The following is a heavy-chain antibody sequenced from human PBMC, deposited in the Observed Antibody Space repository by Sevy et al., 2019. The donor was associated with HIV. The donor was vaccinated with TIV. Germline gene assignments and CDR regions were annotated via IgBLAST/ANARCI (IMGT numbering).Heavy chain of an antibody. CDR2: IVLGNVRT. CDR3: ARGWGTTQTNFDY. D-gene: IGHD1-1*01. J-gene: IGHJ4*02. CDR1: ASIFTYYA. Sequence: ASVKVSCKASASIFTYYALHWVRQAPGQRPEWMGWIVLGNVRTKYSEDFQGRVTFTRDRSARIAYMGMSSLRSEDTAVYYCARGWGTTQTNFDYWGQGSLVTVSS. V-gene: IGHV1-3*01.